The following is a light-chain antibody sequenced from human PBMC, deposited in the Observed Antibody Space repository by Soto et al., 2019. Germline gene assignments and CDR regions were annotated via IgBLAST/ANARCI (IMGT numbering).Light chain of an antibody. J-gene: IGKJ1*01. CDR1: QSVSSN. CDR3: QHSNNWPRT. Sequence: EIVMTQSPAALSVSPGERATLSCRASQSVSSNLAWYQQKPGQAPRLLIYGASTRATGIPARFSGSRSGTEFTLTISSLQSEDCAVYYCQHSNNWPRTFGQGTNVEI. V-gene: IGKV3-15*01. CDR2: GAS.